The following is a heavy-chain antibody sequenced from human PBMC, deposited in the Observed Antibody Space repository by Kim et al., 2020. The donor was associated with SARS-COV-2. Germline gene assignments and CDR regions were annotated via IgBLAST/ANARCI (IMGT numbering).Heavy chain of an antibody. V-gene: IGHV3-23*01. Sequence: GWSLRLSCAASGFTFSSYAMSWVRQAPGKGLEWVSAISGSGGSTYYADSVKGRFTISRDNSKNTLYLQMNSLRAEDTAVYYCAKIPSVVVPAATDYWGQGTLVTVSS. CDR3: AKIPSVVVPAATDY. D-gene: IGHD2-2*01. CDR2: ISGSGGST. CDR1: GFTFSSYA. J-gene: IGHJ4*02.